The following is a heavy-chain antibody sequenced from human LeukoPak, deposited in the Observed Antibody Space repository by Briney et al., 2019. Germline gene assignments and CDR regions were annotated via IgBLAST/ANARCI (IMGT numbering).Heavy chain of an antibody. D-gene: IGHD5-18*01. CDR3: ASGYPTHYYYYYMDV. J-gene: IGHJ6*03. V-gene: IGHV3-11*04. Sequence: LSLTCTVSGGSISSYYWSWIRQAPGKWLEWVSYISSSGSTIYYADSVKGRFTISRDNAKNSLYLQMNSLRAEDTAVYYCASGYPTHYYYYYMDVWGKGTTVTVSS. CDR2: ISSSGSTI. CDR1: GGSISSYY.